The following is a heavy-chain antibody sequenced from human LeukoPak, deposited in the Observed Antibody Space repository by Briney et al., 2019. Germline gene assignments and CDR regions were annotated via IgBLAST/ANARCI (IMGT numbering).Heavy chain of an antibody. D-gene: IGHD6-6*01. CDR1: GGSISSSSYY. CDR2: IYYSGST. V-gene: IGHV4-39*07. CDR3: ARVVMGSSYWFDP. J-gene: IGHJ5*02. Sequence: PSETLSLTCTVSGGSISSSSYYWGWIRQPPGKGLEWIGSIYYSGSTYYNPSLKSRVTISVDPSKNQFSLKLSSVTATDTAVYYCARVVMGSSYWFDPWGQGTLVTVSS.